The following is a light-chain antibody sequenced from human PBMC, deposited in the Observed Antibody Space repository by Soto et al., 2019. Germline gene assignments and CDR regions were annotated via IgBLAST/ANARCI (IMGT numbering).Light chain of an antibody. J-gene: IGKJ2*01. CDR1: QDITNY. V-gene: IGKV1-33*01. CDR2: DAS. Sequence: IQLTQSPSSLSASVGDRVTITFQASQDITNYLNWYQQKPGRAPKLLIYDASNLETGVPSRFSGSGSGTDFTFTISGLQPEDIATYYCQQYDTPLYTFGQGTKVDIK. CDR3: QQYDTPLYT.